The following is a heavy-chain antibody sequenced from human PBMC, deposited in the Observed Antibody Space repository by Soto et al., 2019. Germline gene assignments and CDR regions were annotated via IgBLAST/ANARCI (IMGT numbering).Heavy chain of an antibody. D-gene: IGHD2-2*02. CDR2: IYPGDSDT. Sequence: PGESLKISCKGSGYSFTSYWIGWVRQMPGKGLEWMGIIYPGDSDTRYSPSFQGQVTISADKPISTAYLQWSSLKASDTAMYYCAREIVVVPAAIPSLYYYYGMDVWGQGTTVTVSS. CDR3: AREIVVVPAAIPSLYYYYGMDV. J-gene: IGHJ6*02. V-gene: IGHV5-51*01. CDR1: GYSFTSYW.